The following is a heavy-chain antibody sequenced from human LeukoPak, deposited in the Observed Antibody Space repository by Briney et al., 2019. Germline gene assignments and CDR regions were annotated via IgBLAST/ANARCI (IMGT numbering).Heavy chain of an antibody. CDR2: IWYDGSNK. J-gene: IGHJ4*02. V-gene: IGHV3-33*03. Sequence: GGSLRLSCAASGFTFSSYGMHWVRQAPGKGLEWVAVIWYDGSNKYYADSVKGRFTISRDNAKNSLYLQMNSLRAEDTAVYYCATRVATLNYWGQGTLVTVSS. CDR3: ATRVATLNY. D-gene: IGHD5-12*01. CDR1: GFTFSSYG.